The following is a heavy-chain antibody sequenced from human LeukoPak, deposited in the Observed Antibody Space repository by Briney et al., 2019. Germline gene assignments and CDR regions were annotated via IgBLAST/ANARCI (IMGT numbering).Heavy chain of an antibody. J-gene: IGHJ4*02. CDR3: AKDPTSGDSSGYYIYYFDY. V-gene: IGHV3-23*01. D-gene: IGHD3-22*01. Sequence: GGSLRLSCAASGFTFSSYAMSWVRQAPGKGLEWVSAISGSGGSTYYADSAKGRFTISRDNPKNTLYLQMNSLRAEDRAVYYCAKDPTSGDSSGYYIYYFDYWSQGTLVTVSS. CDR2: ISGSGGST. CDR1: GFTFSSYA.